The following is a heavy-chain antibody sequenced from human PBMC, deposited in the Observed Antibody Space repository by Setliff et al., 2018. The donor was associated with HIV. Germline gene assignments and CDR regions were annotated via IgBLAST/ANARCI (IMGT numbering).Heavy chain of an antibody. V-gene: IGHV1-69*13. CDR1: GGTFSSYA. D-gene: IGHD6-13*01. Sequence: GASVKVSCKASGGTFSSYAISWVRQAPGQGLEWMGGIIPIFGTANYAQKFQGRVTITADESTSTAYMELNSLRPEDTAVYYCARDCRVGWVFTYGMDVWGQGTLVTVSS. J-gene: IGHJ6*02. CDR3: ARDCRVGWVFTYGMDV. CDR2: IIPIFGTA.